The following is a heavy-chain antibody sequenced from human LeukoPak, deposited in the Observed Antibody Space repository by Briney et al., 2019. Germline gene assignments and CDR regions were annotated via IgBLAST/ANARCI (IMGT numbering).Heavy chain of an antibody. CDR2: ISAYNGNT. D-gene: IGHD2-2*01. CDR3: ASGYCSSTSCSDAFDI. J-gene: IGHJ3*02. V-gene: IGHV1-18*01. CDR1: GYTFTSYG. Sequence: ASVKVSCKASGYTFTSYGISWVRQAPGQGLEWMGWISAYNGNTNYAQKFQGRVTITADESTSTAYMELSSLRSEDTAVYYCASGYCSSTSCSDAFDIWGQGTMVTVSS.